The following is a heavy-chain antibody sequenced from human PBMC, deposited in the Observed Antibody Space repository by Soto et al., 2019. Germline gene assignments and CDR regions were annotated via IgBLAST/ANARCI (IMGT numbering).Heavy chain of an antibody. V-gene: IGHV4-34*01. CDR3: ARRKVQWLVLGKLHNDY. Sequence: PSETLSLTCAVYGGSFSGYYWSWIRQPPGKGLEWIGEINHSGSTNYNPSLKSRVTISVDTSKNQFSLKLSSVTAADTAVYYCARRKVQWLVLGKLHNDYWGQGTLVTVSS. CDR2: INHSGST. CDR1: GGSFSGYY. D-gene: IGHD6-19*01. J-gene: IGHJ4*02.